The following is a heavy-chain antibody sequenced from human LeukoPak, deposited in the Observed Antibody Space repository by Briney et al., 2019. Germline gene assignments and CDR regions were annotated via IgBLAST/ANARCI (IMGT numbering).Heavy chain of an antibody. V-gene: IGHV4-34*01. Sequence: SETLSLTCAVYGGSFSGYYWSWIRQPPGKGLEWIGEINHSGSTNYNPSLKSRVTISVDTSKNQFSLKLSSVTAADTAVYYCARGDYDSSGYAKPFDYWGQGILVTVSS. CDR3: ARGDYDSSGYAKPFDY. CDR1: GGSFSGYY. CDR2: INHSGST. D-gene: IGHD3-22*01. J-gene: IGHJ4*02.